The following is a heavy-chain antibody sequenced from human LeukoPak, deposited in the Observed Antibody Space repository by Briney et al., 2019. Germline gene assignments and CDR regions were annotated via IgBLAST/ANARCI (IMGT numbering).Heavy chain of an antibody. D-gene: IGHD3-22*01. V-gene: IGHV4-59*01. CDR2: IHNSGIT. Sequence: SETLSLTCTGSGVSISSYYWSWIRQPPGKGLEWIGYIHNSGITNYNPSLKSRVTISVDTSKNQFSLKLSSVTAADTAAYYCARDRYYYDSSGTRWFDPWGQGTLVTVSS. CDR1: GVSISSYY. CDR3: ARDRYYYDSSGTRWFDP. J-gene: IGHJ5*02.